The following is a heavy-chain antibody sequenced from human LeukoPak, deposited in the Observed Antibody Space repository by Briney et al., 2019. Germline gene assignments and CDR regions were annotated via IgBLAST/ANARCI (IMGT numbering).Heavy chain of an antibody. D-gene: IGHD3-10*01. CDR1: GFTVSNNY. V-gene: IGHV3-11*04. CDR3: ARVGRGLYSMDV. J-gene: IGHJ6*02. CDR2: IINSGGTI. Sequence: PGGSLRLSCAASGFTVSNNYMSWVRQAPGKGLEWVSYIINSGGTIYYADSVQGRFTISRDNAKNSLYLQMNSLRDEDTAVYYCARVGRGLYSMDVWGQGTTVTVSS.